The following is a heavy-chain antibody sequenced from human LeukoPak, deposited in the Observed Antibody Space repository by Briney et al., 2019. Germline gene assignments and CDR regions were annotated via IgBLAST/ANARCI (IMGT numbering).Heavy chain of an antibody. CDR1: GGSISSGSYY. J-gene: IGHJ5*02. D-gene: IGHD3-3*01. CDR2: SYTSGST. Sequence: SETMSLTCTVSGGSISSGSYYWSWIRQPAGKGLEWIGRSYTSGSTNYNPSLKSRVTISVDTSKNQFSLKLSSVTAADTAVYYCARAPGDTIFGVAYNWFDPWGQGTLVTVSS. V-gene: IGHV4-61*02. CDR3: ARAPGDTIFGVAYNWFDP.